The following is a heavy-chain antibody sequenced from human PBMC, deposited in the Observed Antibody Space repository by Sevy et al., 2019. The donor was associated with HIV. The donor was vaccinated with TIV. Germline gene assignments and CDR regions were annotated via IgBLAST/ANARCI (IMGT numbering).Heavy chain of an antibody. CDR3: ARKLGRKSTHYGDLDYFDY. CDR1: GGSFSGYY. Sequence: SESLSLTCAVYGGSFSGYYWSWIRQPPGKGLEWIGEINHSGSTNYNPSLKSRVTISVDTSKNQFSLKLSSVTAADTAVYYCARKLGRKSTHYGDLDYFDYWGQGTLVTVSS. V-gene: IGHV4-34*01. CDR2: INHSGST. J-gene: IGHJ4*02. D-gene: IGHD4-17*01.